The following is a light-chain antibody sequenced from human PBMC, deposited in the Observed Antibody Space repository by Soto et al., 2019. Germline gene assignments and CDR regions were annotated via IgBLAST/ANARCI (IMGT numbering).Light chain of an antibody. CDR2: DAS. J-gene: IGKJ1*01. Sequence: DIQMTQSPSSLSASVGDRVTITCRARQSINTYVNWYQQKSGKAPKLLIYDASSLQSGVPSRFSGSGSGTDFTLTISSLQPEDFAHYFFQQSSSISWTFGQGTKVET. CDR3: QQSSSISWT. CDR1: QSINTY. V-gene: IGKV1-39*01.